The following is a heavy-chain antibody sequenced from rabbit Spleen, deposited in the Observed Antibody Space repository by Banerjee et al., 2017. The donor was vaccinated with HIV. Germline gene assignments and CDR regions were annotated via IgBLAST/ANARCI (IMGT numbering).Heavy chain of an antibody. D-gene: IGHD4-1*01. J-gene: IGHJ4*01. CDR1: GFSFSGHFY. CDR3: ARDLAGVIGWNFNL. CDR2: IYADSSSFT. V-gene: IGHV1S40*01. Sequence: QSLEESGGGLVKPGGTLTLNCTASGFSFSGHFYMCWVRQAPGKGLEWIACIYADSSSFTYYASWAKGRFTISKTSSTTVTLQMTSLTAADTATYFCARDLAGVIGWNFNLWGQGTLVTVS.